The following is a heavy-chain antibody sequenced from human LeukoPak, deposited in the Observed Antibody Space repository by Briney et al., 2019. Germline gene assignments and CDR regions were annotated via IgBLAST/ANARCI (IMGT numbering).Heavy chain of an antibody. J-gene: IGHJ4*02. V-gene: IGHV3-7*03. CDR2: IKQDGSDK. CDR1: GFTFSTYW. Sequence: PGGSLRVSCAVSGFTFSTYWMSWVRQAPGKGLEWVANIKQDGSDKYYVESVKGRFTISRDNAKNSLYLQMNSLRAEDTAVYYCARWAGGHYDYWGQGPLVTVSS. CDR3: ARWAGGHYDY. D-gene: IGHD1-26*01.